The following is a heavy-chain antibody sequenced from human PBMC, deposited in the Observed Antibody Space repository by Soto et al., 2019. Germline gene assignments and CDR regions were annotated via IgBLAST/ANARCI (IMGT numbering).Heavy chain of an antibody. J-gene: IGHJ4*01. CDR3: AKGRGQNWNFDY. CDR2: ISHSGGTT. CDR1: GFTFNNYA. Sequence: EVQLLESGGGSVQPGGSLRLSCVSSGFTFNNYAMHWVRRPPGKGLEWVSSISHSGGTTYYADSVKGRFAIARDSLLNTLYLQMNSLRAEDTAVYYGAKGRGQNWNFDYWCHGPLVTVS. D-gene: IGHD1-1*01. V-gene: IGHV3-23*01.